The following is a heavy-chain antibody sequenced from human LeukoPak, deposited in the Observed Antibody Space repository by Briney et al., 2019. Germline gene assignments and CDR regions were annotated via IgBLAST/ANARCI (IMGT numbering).Heavy chain of an antibody. V-gene: IGHV3-7*03. J-gene: IGHJ5*02. CDR1: GFTFSDYY. D-gene: IGHD3-10*01. CDR3: ARELDHYYGSVFDP. Sequence: PGGSLRLSCAASGFTFSDYYMSWIRQAPGKGLEWVANIKQDGSEKYYVDSVKGRFTISRDNAKNSLYLQMNSLRAEDTAVYYCARELDHYYGSVFDPWGQGTLVTVSS. CDR2: IKQDGSEK.